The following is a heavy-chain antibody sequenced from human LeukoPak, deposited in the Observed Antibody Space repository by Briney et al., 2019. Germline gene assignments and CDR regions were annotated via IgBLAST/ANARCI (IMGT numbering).Heavy chain of an antibody. J-gene: IGHJ6*02. Sequence: PSETLFLTCAVYGGSFSGYYWSWIRQPPGKGLEWIGEINHSGSTNYNPSLKSRVTISVDTSKNQFSLKLSSVTAADTAVYYCARGPSGSYRYYYYGMDVWGQGTTVTVSS. CDR2: INHSGST. D-gene: IGHD1-26*01. CDR1: GGSFSGYY. CDR3: ARGPSGSYRYYYYGMDV. V-gene: IGHV4-34*01.